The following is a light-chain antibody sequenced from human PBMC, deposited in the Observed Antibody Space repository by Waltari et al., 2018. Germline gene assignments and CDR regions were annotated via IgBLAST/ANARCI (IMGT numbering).Light chain of an antibody. CDR2: GAS. Sequence: ETVLTQSPGTLSLSPGEGATLSCRASQSVGRSLVWYQQKPGRAPRLLIYGASIRATGIPDRFTGSGSVTDFSLTISRLEPEDSAVYYCQMYVRLPVTFGQGTKVEI. CDR1: QSVGRS. V-gene: IGKV3-20*01. CDR3: QMYVRLPVT. J-gene: IGKJ1*01.